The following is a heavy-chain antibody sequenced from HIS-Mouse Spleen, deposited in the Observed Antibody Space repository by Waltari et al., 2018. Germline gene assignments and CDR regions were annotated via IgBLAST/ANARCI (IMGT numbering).Heavy chain of an antibody. Sequence: QLQLQESGPGLVKPSATLSLTCTVSGCSISTSSYSWGWVHQPPGKGREWIGGIYYRGSTYYNPSLKSRVTISVDTSKNQFSLKLSSVTAADTAVYYCAREIPYSSSWYDWYFDLWGRGTLVTVSS. J-gene: IGHJ2*01. D-gene: IGHD6-13*01. CDR2: IYYRGST. CDR1: GCSISTSSYS. CDR3: AREIPYSSSWYDWYFDL. V-gene: IGHV4-39*07.